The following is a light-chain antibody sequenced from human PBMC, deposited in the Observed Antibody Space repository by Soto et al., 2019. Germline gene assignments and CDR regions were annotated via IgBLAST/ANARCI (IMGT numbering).Light chain of an antibody. CDR1: SSDIGVYDF. CDR3: SSYTTIKTVV. V-gene: IGLV2-8*01. J-gene: IGLJ2*01. CDR2: QVN. Sequence: QSALTQPPSASGSPGQSVTISCTGTSSDIGVYDFVSWYQQHPGKAPKVIIYQVNKRPSGVPDRFSGSKSGNTASLTVSGLRPEDEADYHCSSYTTIKTVVFGGGTQLTVL.